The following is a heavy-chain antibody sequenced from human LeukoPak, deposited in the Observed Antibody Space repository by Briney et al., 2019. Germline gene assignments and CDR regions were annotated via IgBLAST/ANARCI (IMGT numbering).Heavy chain of an antibody. D-gene: IGHD2/OR15-2a*01. V-gene: IGHV4-38-2*02. CDR2: IYHSGST. CDR3: AAFSKYSNFDY. J-gene: IGHJ4*02. Sequence: SETLSLTCTVSGYSISSGYYWGWIRPPPGKGLEWIGSIYHSGSTYYNPSLKSRVTISVDTSKNQFSLKLSSVTAADTAVYYCAAFSKYSNFDYWGQGTLVTVSS. CDR1: GYSISSGYY.